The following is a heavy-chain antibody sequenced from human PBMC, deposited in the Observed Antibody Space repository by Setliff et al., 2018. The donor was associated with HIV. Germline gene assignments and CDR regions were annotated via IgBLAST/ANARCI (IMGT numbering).Heavy chain of an antibody. V-gene: IGHV7-4-1*02. J-gene: IGHJ4*02. CDR3: AREVLLGDMSFPNN. CDR2: IDTNSGNP. D-gene: IGHD3-16*01. Sequence: AASVKVSCKTSGYIFTDDATNWVRQAPGQGLEWMGWIDTNSGNPTYAEDFTGRFVLTVDSSVSTAYLQINDLEVEDTAIYFCAREVLLGDMSFPNNWGQGTLVTVSS. CDR1: GYIFTDDA.